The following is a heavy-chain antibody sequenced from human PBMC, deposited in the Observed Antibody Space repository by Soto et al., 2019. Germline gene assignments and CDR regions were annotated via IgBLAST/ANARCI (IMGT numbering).Heavy chain of an antibody. J-gene: IGHJ5*02. D-gene: IGHD6-6*01. CDR1: GYTFTSYG. Sequence: VQLVQSGAEVKKPGASVKVSCKASGYTFTSYGITWVRQAPGQGLEWMGWISAYNGDTNYVPRLQGRVTMTTDTSTSTVYMELKSLKSDDTAVYYCARDQEYSTSGLYWFDLWGQGTLVTVSS. CDR3: ARDQEYSTSGLYWFDL. CDR2: ISAYNGDT. V-gene: IGHV1-18*04.